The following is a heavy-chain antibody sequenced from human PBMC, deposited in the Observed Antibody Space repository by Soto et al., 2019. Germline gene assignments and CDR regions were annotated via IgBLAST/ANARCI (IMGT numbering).Heavy chain of an antibody. V-gene: IGHV4-31*03. CDR3: ASSTYCGGDCYPFDY. CDR2: IYYSGST. CDR1: GGSISSGGYY. D-gene: IGHD2-21*02. Sequence: QVQLQESGPGLVKPSQTLSLTCTVSGGSISSGGYYWSWIRQHPGKGLEWIGYIYYSGSTYYNPSSKSRVTVSVDTSKNQCSLKLSSVTAADTAVYYCASSTYCGGDCYPFDYWGQGTLVTVSS. J-gene: IGHJ4*02.